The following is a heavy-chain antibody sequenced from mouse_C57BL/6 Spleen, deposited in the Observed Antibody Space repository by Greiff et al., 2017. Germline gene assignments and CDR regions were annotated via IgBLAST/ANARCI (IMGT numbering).Heavy chain of an antibody. D-gene: IGHD2-10*02. Sequence: QVQLQQSGAELVKPGASVKLSCKASGYTFTSYWMHWVKQRPGQGLEWIGMIHPNSGSTNYNEKFKSKATLTVDKSSSTAYMQLSSLTSEDSAVYYCARSGYDLYYFDYWGQGTTLTVSS. V-gene: IGHV1-64*01. CDR2: IHPNSGST. CDR3: ARSGYDLYYFDY. J-gene: IGHJ2*01. CDR1: GYTFTSYW.